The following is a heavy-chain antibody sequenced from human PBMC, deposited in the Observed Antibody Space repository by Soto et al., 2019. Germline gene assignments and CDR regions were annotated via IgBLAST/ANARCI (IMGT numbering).Heavy chain of an antibody. CDR1: GFTFSTYG. D-gene: IGHD2-15*01. V-gene: IGHV3-30*18. Sequence: GGSLRLSCSASGFTFSTYGMHWVRQAPGKGLEWVAVISYDGNKKYYADSVKGRFTVSRDNSKNILYLQMNSLRPEDTARFYCAKDIGAARLYFYSGLDVWGQGTTVTVSS. CDR3: AKDIGAARLYFYSGLDV. J-gene: IGHJ6*02. CDR2: ISYDGNKK.